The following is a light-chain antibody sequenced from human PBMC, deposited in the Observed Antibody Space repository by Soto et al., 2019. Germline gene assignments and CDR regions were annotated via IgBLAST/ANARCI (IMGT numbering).Light chain of an antibody. Sequence: QSALTQPPSASGSPGQSVTISCTGTSSDVGGYNYVSWYQQQSGKAPKLIIHEVSNRPSGVSNRFSGSKSGNTASLTISGLQAEDEADYYCDSYTSSRAYVFGIGTKLTVL. CDR2: EVS. CDR1: SSDVGGYNY. V-gene: IGLV2-14*01. J-gene: IGLJ1*01. CDR3: DSYTSSRAYV.